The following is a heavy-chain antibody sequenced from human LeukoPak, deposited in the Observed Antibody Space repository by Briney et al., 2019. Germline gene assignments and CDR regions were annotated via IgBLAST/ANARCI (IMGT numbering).Heavy chain of an antibody. D-gene: IGHD4-11*01. CDR1: GFTFDDYA. CDR2: ISWNSGSI. J-gene: IGHJ6*02. V-gene: IGHV3-9*01. Sequence: GRSLRLSCAASGFTFDDYAMHWVRQAPGKGLEWVSGISWNSGSIGYADSVKGRFTISRDNAKNSLYLQMNSLRAEDTALYYCAKGQVYGNGYYGMDVWGQGTTVTVSS. CDR3: AKGQVYGNGYYGMDV.